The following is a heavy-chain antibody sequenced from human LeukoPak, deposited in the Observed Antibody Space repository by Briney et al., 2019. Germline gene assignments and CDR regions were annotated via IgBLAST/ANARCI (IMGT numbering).Heavy chain of an antibody. CDR1: DGSISSSSYY. D-gene: IGHD3-22*01. CDR3: ARQPSYDSSGYCDY. V-gene: IGHV4-39*01. CDR2: IYYSGST. J-gene: IGHJ4*02. Sequence: SETLSLTCTVSDGSISSSSYYWGWIRQPPGKSLEWIGSIYYSGSTYYNPSLKSRVTISVDTSKNQFSLKLSSVTAADTAVYYCARQPSYDSSGYCDYWGQGTLVTVSS.